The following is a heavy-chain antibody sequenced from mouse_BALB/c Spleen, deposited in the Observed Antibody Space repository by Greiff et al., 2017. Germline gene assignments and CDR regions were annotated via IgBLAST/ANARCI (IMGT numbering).Heavy chain of an antibody. CDR3: ARGNPFDY. V-gene: IGHV1-4*02. CDR1: GYTFTSYT. Sequence: QVQLKESAAELARPGASVKMSCKASGYTFTSYTMHWVKQRPGQGLEWIGYINPSSGYTEYNQKFKDKTTLTADKSSSTAYMQLSSLTSEDSAVYYCARGNPFDYWGQGTTLTVSS. J-gene: IGHJ2*01. CDR2: INPSSGYT. D-gene: IGHD2-1*01.